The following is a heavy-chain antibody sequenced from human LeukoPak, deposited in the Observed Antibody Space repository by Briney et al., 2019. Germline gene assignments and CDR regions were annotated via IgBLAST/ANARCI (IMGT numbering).Heavy chain of an antibody. Sequence: PSESLSLTCTVSGGSISSGGYYWSWIRQHPGKGLEWIGYIYYSGSTNYNPSLRSRLTMSVDTSKKVFSLKLNSVTAADTAVYYCARVTSTWYLFKYWGQGILVTVSS. CDR1: GGSISSGGYY. J-gene: IGHJ4*02. D-gene: IGHD6-13*01. CDR2: IYYSGST. V-gene: IGHV4-61*08. CDR3: ARVTSTWYLFKY.